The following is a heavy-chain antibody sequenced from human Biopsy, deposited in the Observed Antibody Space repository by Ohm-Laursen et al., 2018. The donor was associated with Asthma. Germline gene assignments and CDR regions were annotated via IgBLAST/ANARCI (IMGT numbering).Heavy chain of an antibody. Sequence: SETLSLTCRVSGGYTGSSDHHWAWIRQAPGKGLEWIGFVFWSGSTHYSRSLERRVSISIDTATNEFSMKLWSVTPADTAVYFCARVVSYGDIYCGIDVWGPGNTVVVS. D-gene: IGHD4-17*01. CDR1: GGYTGSSDHH. CDR3: ARVVSYGDIYCGIDV. CDR2: VFWSGST. J-gene: IGHJ6*02. V-gene: IGHV4-30-4*01.